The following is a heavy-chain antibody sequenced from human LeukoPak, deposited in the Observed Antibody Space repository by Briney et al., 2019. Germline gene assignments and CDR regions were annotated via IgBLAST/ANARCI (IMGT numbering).Heavy chain of an antibody. J-gene: IGHJ6*03. CDR1: GYTFTGYY. CDR3: AGAGQHYYYYYMDV. Sequence: ASVKVSCKASGYTFTGYYMHWVRQAPGQGLEWMGWINPNSGGTNYAQKFQGRVTMTRDTSISTAYMELSRLRSDDTAVYYCAGAGQHYYYYYMDVWGKGTTVTVSS. V-gene: IGHV1-2*02. CDR2: INPNSGGT. D-gene: IGHD1-14*01.